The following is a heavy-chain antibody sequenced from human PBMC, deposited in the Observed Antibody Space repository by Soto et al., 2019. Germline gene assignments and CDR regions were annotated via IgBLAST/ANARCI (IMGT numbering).Heavy chain of an antibody. Sequence: ASVKVSCKASGYTLNTYYMHWVRPPPGQGPAWMGIINPRGGSTTYAQNVQDRVTMTRDTSSSTVYMELSSLRSEDTAVYDCARGGGFSPYYYNLDVWGQGTTVTVSS. J-gene: IGHJ6*02. CDR3: ARGGGFSPYYYNLDV. CDR1: GYTLNTYY. V-gene: IGHV1-46*02. CDR2: INPRGGST. D-gene: IGHD2-15*01.